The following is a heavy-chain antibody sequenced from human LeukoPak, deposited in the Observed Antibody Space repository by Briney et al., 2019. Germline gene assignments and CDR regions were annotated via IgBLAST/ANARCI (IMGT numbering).Heavy chain of an antibody. D-gene: IGHD6-19*01. CDR2: IYYSGST. CDR1: GGSISSYY. J-gene: IGHJ4*02. Sequence: PSETLSLTCTVSGGSISSYYWSWIRQPPGKGLEWIGYIYYSGSTNYNPPLKSRVTISVDTSKNQFSLKLSSVTAADTAVYYCARVIPGSSGWSPGGDYWGQGTLVTVSS. CDR3: ARVIPGSSGWSPGGDY. V-gene: IGHV4-59*01.